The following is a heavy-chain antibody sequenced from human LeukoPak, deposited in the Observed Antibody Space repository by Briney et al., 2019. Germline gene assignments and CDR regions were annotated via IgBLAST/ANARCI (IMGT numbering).Heavy chain of an antibody. V-gene: IGHV3-7*03. J-gene: IGHJ4*02. CDR3: ARRRGMGSLDY. D-gene: IGHD2-8*01. Sequence: PGGSLRLSCAASGFTFSGYWMSWVRQAPGKGLEWVANIKQDGSEKYYVDSVKGRFTISRDNAKNSLYLQMDSLRAEDTAMYYCARRRGMGSLDYWGQGTLVTASS. CDR1: GFTFSGYW. CDR2: IKQDGSEK.